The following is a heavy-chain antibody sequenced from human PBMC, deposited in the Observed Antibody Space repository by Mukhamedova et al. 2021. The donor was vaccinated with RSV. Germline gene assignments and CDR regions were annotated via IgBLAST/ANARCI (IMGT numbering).Heavy chain of an antibody. CDR2: INQDGSEK. V-gene: IGHV3-7*04. D-gene: IGHD2-2*01. CDR3: ARDCSSTTCYRGGFDP. Sequence: VRQAPGKGLEWVANINQDGSEKYYVDSVKGRFTISRDNAKNSLYLQMNSLRAEDTAVYYCARDCSSTTCYRGGFDPWGQGTLVTVS. J-gene: IGHJ5*02.